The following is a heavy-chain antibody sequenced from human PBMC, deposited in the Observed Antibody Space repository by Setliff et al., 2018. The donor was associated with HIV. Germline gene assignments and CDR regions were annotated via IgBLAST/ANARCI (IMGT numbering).Heavy chain of an antibody. V-gene: IGHV5-51*01. CDR1: GYSFTSYW. CDR2: IYPGDSDI. CDR3: VRSETLVTSYDY. D-gene: IGHD2-8*02. Sequence: GESLKISCQASGYSFTSYWIGWVRQMPGKGLEWMGIIYPGDSDIRYSPSFQGQVTISADKSISTAYLQWSSLKASDTAMYYCVRSETLVTSYDYWGQGTLVTVSS. J-gene: IGHJ4*02.